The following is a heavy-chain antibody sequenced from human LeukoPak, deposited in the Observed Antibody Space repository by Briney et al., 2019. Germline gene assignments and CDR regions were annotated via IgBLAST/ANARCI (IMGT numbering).Heavy chain of an antibody. CDR2: ISGSGGNT. D-gene: IGHD3-10*01. Sequence: GGSLRLSCAASGFIFSSYGMNWVRQAPGKGLEWVSGISGSGGNTYYAESVKGRFTISRDNFKNTLYLQMNSLRAEDTAVYYCAKTMVRGDNAPFDYWGQGTLVTVSS. CDR1: GFIFSSYG. J-gene: IGHJ4*02. CDR3: AKTMVRGDNAPFDY. V-gene: IGHV3-23*01.